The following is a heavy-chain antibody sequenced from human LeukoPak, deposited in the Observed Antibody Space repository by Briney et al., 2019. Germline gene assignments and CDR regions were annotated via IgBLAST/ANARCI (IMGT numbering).Heavy chain of an antibody. CDR2: IYSGGSK. CDR3: ARDATYDYYGMDV. CDR1: GFTVSSNY. Sequence: QTGGSLRLSCAASGFTVSSNYMSWVRQAPGKGLEWVSVIYSGGSKYYADSVKGRLTISSDNSKNTLYLQMNSLRAEDTAVYYCARDATYDYYGMDVWGKGTTVTVSS. J-gene: IGHJ6*01. V-gene: IGHV3-53*01.